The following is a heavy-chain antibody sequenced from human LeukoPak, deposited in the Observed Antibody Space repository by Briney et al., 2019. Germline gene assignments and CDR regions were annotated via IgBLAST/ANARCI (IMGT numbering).Heavy chain of an antibody. CDR1: GFTFSSYA. V-gene: IGHV3-23*01. CDR3: AKDRGVYCSGGSCNPTYYFDY. CDR2: ISGSGGST. Sequence: GGSLRLSCAASGFTFSSYAMSWVRQAPGKGLEWVSAISGSGGSTYYADSVKGRFTISRDNSKNTLYLQMNSLRAEDTAVYYCAKDRGVYCSGGSCNPTYYFDYWGQGTLVTVSS. J-gene: IGHJ4*02. D-gene: IGHD2-15*01.